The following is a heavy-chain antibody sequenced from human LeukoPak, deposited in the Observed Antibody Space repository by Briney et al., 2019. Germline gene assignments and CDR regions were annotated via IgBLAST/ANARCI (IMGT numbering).Heavy chain of an antibody. V-gene: IGHV4-30-2*01. J-gene: IGHJ3*02. Sequence: SETLSLTCTVSGGSISSGGYYWSWIRQPPGKGLEWIGYISHSGSTYYNPSLKSRVTISVDRSKNQFSLKLSSVTAADTAVYYCARVRRDGYKGDAFDIWGQGTMVTVSS. CDR3: ARVRRDGYKGDAFDI. CDR2: ISHSGST. D-gene: IGHD5-24*01. CDR1: GGSISSGGYY.